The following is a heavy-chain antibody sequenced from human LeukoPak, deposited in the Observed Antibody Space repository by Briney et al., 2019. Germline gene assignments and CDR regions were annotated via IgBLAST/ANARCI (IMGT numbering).Heavy chain of an antibody. V-gene: IGHV4-39*01. CDR1: GGSISSSSYY. J-gene: IGHJ3*02. Sequence: SETLSPTCTVSGGSISSSSYYWGWIRQPPGKGLEWIGSIYYSGSTYYNPSLKSRVTISVDTSKNQFSLKLSSVTAADTAVYYCARHELYYDSSGYYPGASDIWGQGTMVTVSS. D-gene: IGHD3-22*01. CDR3: ARHELYYDSSGYYPGASDI. CDR2: IYYSGST.